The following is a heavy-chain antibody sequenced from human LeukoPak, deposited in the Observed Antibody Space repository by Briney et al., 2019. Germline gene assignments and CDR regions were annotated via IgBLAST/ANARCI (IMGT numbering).Heavy chain of an antibody. CDR2: INHSGST. Sequence: KPSETLSLTCAVYGGSFSGYYWSWMRQPPGKGLEWIGEINHSGSTNYNPSLKSRVTISVDKSKNQFSLKLSSVTAADTAVYYCARDGSSSRSMDVWGQGTTATVSS. V-gene: IGHV4-34*01. J-gene: IGHJ6*02. D-gene: IGHD6-13*01. CDR3: ARDGSSSRSMDV. CDR1: GGSFSGYY.